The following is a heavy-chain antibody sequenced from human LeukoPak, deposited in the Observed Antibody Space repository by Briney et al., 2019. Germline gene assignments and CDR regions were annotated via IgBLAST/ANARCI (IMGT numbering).Heavy chain of an antibody. Sequence: GGSLRLSCAASGFTFSNYAMTWVRQAPGKGLEWVSILSGSGGSAYYADSVKGRFTISRDNSKNTLYLQMNSLRAEDTAVYYCARAFHKLGYCSGGSCYGTDYWGQGTLVTVSS. J-gene: IGHJ4*02. CDR3: ARAFHKLGYCSGGSCYGTDY. CDR2: LSGSGGSA. D-gene: IGHD2-15*01. V-gene: IGHV3-23*01. CDR1: GFTFSNYA.